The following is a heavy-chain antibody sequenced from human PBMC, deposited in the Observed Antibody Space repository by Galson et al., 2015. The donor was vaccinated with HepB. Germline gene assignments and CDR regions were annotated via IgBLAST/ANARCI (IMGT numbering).Heavy chain of an antibody. J-gene: IGHJ4*02. Sequence: SVKVSCKASGYTFTSYDINWVRQATGQGLEWMGWMNPNSGNTGYAQKFQGRVTMTRNTSISTAYMELSSLRSEDTAVYYCARGRTRYFDWLLSAWGQGTLVTVSS. V-gene: IGHV1-8*01. CDR3: ARGRTRYFDWLLSA. CDR2: MNPNSGNT. CDR1: GYTFTSYD. D-gene: IGHD3-9*01.